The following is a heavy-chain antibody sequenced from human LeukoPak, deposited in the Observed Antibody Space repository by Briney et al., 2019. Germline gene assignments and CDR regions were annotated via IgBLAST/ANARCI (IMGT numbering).Heavy chain of an antibody. J-gene: IGHJ6*02. V-gene: IGHV3-23*01. CDR3: AKIKAVAGTVYGMDV. CDR2: ISGSGGST. D-gene: IGHD6-19*01. CDR1: GFTFSSYA. Sequence: GGSLRLSCAASGFTFSSYAMSWVRQAPGKGLEWVSAISGSGGSTYYADSVKGRFTISRDNSKNTLYPQMNSLRAEDTAVYYCAKIKAVAGTVYGMDVWGQGTTVTVSS.